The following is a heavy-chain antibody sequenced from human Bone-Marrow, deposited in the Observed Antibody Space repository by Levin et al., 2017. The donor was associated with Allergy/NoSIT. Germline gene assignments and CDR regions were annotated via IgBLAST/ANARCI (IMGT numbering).Heavy chain of an antibody. V-gene: IGHV4-61*01. CDR2: VSYRGGP. CDR1: NGSVTSDNYF. CDR3: ARETGYRSGYDVDY. J-gene: IGHJ4*02. Sequence: GSLRLSCTVSNGSVTSDNYFWNWIRQPPGKGLEWVGYVSYRGGPFYNPSLKSRVTISLDTSKNQFSLKLESVTAADTAVYYCARETGYRSGYDVDYWGQGTLITVSS. D-gene: IGHD5-12*01.